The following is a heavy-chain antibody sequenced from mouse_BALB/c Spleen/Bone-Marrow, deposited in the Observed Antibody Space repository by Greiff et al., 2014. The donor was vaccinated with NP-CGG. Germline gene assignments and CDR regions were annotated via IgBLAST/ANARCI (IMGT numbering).Heavy chain of an antibody. CDR2: INPDSSTI. D-gene: IGHD1-2*01. CDR3: AGLWYYSYFAY. CDR1: GFAFSRYW. Sequence: DVQLEESGGGLVQPGGSLKLSCAASGFAFSRYWMSWVRQAPGQGLEWIGEINPDSSTINYTPSLKDKYIISRDNAKNTQYLQMSKVRPGSTSLYDGAGLWYYSYFAYWGQGTLVTVSA. J-gene: IGHJ3*01. V-gene: IGHV4-1*02.